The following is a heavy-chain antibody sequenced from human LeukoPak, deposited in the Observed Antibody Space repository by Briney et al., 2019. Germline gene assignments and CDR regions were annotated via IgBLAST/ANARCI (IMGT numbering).Heavy chain of an antibody. J-gene: IGHJ4*02. CDR1: GFTFDDYG. CDR3: ARDTSSSYGSGSDY. D-gene: IGHD3-10*01. CDR2: INWNGGST. V-gene: IGHV3-20*04. Sequence: GGSLRLSCAASGFTFDDYGMSWVRQAPGKGLELVSGINWNGGSTGYADSVKGRFTISRDNAKNSLYLQMNSLRAEGTALYYCARDTSSSYGSGSDYWGQGTLVTVSS.